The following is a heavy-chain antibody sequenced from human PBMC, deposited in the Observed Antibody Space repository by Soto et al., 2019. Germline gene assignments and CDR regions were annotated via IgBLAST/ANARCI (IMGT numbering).Heavy chain of an antibody. V-gene: IGHV3-30*18. CDR1: GFAFNTSD. Sequence: QVQLVESGGGVVQPGGSLRLSCVVSGFAFNTSDMQWVRQAPGKGLEWVAAISSDGHAEFYADFVKGRFTVSRENSKNTVYLQMDRLRAEDTAVYYCAKEVDYGGNPWGHWGQGTLVTVSS. J-gene: IGHJ4*02. D-gene: IGHD4-17*01. CDR2: ISSDGHAE. CDR3: AKEVDYGGNPWGH.